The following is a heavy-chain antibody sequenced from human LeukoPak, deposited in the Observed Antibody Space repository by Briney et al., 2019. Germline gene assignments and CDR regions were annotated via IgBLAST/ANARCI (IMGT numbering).Heavy chain of an antibody. CDR2: IIPIFGTA. CDR1: GGTFSSYA. CDR3: ARVGLTFYYFDY. Sequence: SVTVSCKASGGTFSSYAISWVRQAPGQGLEWMGGIIPIFGTANYAQKFQGRVTITADESTSTAYMELSSLRSEDTAVYYCARVGLTFYYFDYWGQGTLVTVSS. D-gene: IGHD1-14*01. J-gene: IGHJ4*02. V-gene: IGHV1-69*13.